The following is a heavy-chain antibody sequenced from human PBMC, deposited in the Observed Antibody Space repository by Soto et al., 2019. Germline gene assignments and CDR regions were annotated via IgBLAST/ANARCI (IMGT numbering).Heavy chain of an antibody. Sequence: GGSLRLSCAASGFTFSSYAMSRVRQAPGKGLEWVAVMSPNGNNQYYADSVKGRFTISRDTSKSTLYLQMTSLRPDDTAVYYCATGANFYYDTSRYWGQGTLVTVSS. CDR2: MSPNGNNQ. CDR3: ATGANFYYDTSRY. V-gene: IGHV3-30-3*01. CDR1: GFTFSSYA. D-gene: IGHD3-22*01. J-gene: IGHJ4*02.